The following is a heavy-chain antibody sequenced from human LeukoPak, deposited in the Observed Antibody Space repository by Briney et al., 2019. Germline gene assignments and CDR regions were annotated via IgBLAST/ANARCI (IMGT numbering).Heavy chain of an antibody. D-gene: IGHD2-15*01. J-gene: IGHJ4*02. V-gene: IGHV3-23*01. CDR3: AKGERVYCSASTCYPFDY. CDR1: GFTFSSYA. CDR2: ITGGGEST. Sequence: PGGSLRLSCAASGFTFSSYAMNWVRQAPGTRLEWDSSITGGGESTYHADSVKGRFTISRDNSKNTVSLQMNSLRAEDTAVYYCAKGERVYCSASTCYPFDYWGQGILVSVSS.